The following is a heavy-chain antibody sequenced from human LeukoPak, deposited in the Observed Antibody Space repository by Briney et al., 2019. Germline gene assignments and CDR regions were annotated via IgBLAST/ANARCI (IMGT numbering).Heavy chain of an antibody. J-gene: IGHJ3*02. Sequence: SETLSLTCTVSGGSISSYYWSWIRQPPGKGLEWIGYIYYSGSTNYNPSLKSRVTISVDTSKNQFSLKLSSVTAADTAVYYCARDLYSSGWTDAFDIWGQGTMVTVSS. V-gene: IGHV4-59*01. D-gene: IGHD6-19*01. CDR3: ARDLYSSGWTDAFDI. CDR1: GGSISSYY. CDR2: IYYSGST.